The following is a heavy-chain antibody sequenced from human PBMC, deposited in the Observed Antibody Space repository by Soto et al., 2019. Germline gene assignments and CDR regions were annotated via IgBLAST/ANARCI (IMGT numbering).Heavy chain of an antibody. V-gene: IGHV4-39*01. CDR2: IYYSGST. J-gene: IGHJ4*02. CDR1: GASINSGDYY. Sequence: SETLSLTCTVSGASINSGDYYWSWIRQPPGKGLEWIGSIYYSGSTYYNPSLKSRVTISVDTSKNQFSLKLSSVTAADTAVYYCARHVAAAAGTYPFDYWGQGTLVTVSS. CDR3: ARHVAAAAGTYPFDY. D-gene: IGHD6-13*01.